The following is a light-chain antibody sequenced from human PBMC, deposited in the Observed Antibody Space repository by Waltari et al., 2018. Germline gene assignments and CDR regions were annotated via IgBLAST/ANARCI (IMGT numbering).Light chain of an antibody. CDR1: QSVSSN. J-gene: IGKJ2*01. CDR3: QQYNSWPPYT. CDR2: GAS. V-gene: IGKV3-15*01. Sequence: EIVMTQSPATLSVSPEDRATLSCRARQSVSSNLAWYQQKPGQAPRLLIYGASTRATGIPARFSGSGSGTEFTLTISSMQSEDFAVYYCQQYNSWPPYTFGQGTKLEIK.